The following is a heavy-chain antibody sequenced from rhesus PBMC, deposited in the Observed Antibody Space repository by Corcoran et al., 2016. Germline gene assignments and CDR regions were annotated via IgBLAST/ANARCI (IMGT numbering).Heavy chain of an antibody. CDR1: GFTLSDYT. CDR2: IRISGST. CDR3: AREFWGDVH. V-gene: IGHV3-103*01. Sequence: EVQLVESGGGLAKPGGSVRLSCAASGFTLSDYTMHWVRRAPGKALCMGSAIRISGSTGYADSAKRRFTISRGHAKNPLSLQIDSLRPEDTAVYYCAREFWGDVHWGQGVLVTVSS. D-gene: IGHD3-34*01. J-gene: IGHJ4*01.